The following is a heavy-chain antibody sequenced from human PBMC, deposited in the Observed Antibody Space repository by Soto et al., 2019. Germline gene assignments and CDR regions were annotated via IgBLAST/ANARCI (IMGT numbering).Heavy chain of an antibody. J-gene: IGHJ4*02. CDR2: ISGSGGST. V-gene: IGHV3-23*01. D-gene: IGHD6-19*01. Sequence: HPGGSLRLSCAASGFTFSSYAMSWVRQAPGKGLEWVSAISGSGGSTYYADSVKGRFTISRDNSKNTLYLQMNSLRAEDTAVYYCAKIGPGSSGWYNFRVGLEFDYWGQGTPVTVSS. CDR3: AKIGPGSSGWYNFRVGLEFDY. CDR1: GFTFSSYA.